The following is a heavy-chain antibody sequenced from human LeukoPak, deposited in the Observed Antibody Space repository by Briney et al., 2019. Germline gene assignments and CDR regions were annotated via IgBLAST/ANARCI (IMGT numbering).Heavy chain of an antibody. CDR2: IYYSGST. J-gene: IGHJ4*02. D-gene: IGHD2-15*01. V-gene: IGHV4-59*01. CDR3: ARTYLRVVVAAPQYYFDY. CDR1: GGSFSGYY. Sequence: SETLSLTCAVYGGSFSGYYWSWIRQPPGKGLEWIGYIYYSGSTNYNPSLKSRVTISVDTSKNQFSLKLSSVTAADTAVYYCARTYLRVVVAAPQYYFDYWGQGTLVTVSS.